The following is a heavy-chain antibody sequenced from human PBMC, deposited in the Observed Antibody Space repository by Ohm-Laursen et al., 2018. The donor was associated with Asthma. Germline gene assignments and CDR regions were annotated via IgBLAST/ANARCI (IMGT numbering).Heavy chain of an antibody. CDR1: GFTFTSNA. J-gene: IGHJ4*02. D-gene: IGHD6-13*01. CDR2: ISRSGGST. Sequence: SLRLSCAAAGFTFTSNAMTWVRQAPGKGLEWVSAISRSGGSTYYADSVKGRFTISRDNSKNTLYLQMNSLRAEDTAVYYCAKDAGIAAALDYWGQGTLVTVSS. V-gene: IGHV3-23*01. CDR3: AKDAGIAAALDY.